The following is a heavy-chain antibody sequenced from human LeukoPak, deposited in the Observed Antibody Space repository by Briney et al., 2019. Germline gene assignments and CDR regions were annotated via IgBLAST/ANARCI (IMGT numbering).Heavy chain of an antibody. J-gene: IGHJ3*02. CDR3: ATQGSYDASDI. CDR1: GFTVSSNY. V-gene: IGHV3-53*01. CDR2: IYSGGST. D-gene: IGHD1-26*01. Sequence: GGSLRLSCAASGFTVSSNYMSWVRQAPGKGLEWVSVIYSGGSTYYADSVKGRFTISRDNSKNTLYLQMNSLRAEDTAVYYCATQGSYDASDIWGQGTMVTVSS.